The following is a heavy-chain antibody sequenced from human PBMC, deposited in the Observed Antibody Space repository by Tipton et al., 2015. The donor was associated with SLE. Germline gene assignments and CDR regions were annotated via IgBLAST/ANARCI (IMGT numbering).Heavy chain of an antibody. CDR2: IRYDGSNK. Sequence: SLRLSCAASGFTFSSYGMHWVRQAPGRGLEWVAFIRYDGSNKYYADSVKGRFTISRDNSKNTLYLQMNSLRAEDTAVYYCARGSRWGYCSSTSCYGMDVWGQGTTVTVSS. CDR1: GFTFSSYG. J-gene: IGHJ6*02. D-gene: IGHD2-2*01. CDR3: ARGSRWGYCSSTSCYGMDV. V-gene: IGHV3-30*02.